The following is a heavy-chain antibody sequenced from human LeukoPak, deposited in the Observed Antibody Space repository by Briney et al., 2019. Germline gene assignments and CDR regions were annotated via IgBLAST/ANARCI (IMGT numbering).Heavy chain of an antibody. J-gene: IGHJ4*02. V-gene: IGHV3-48*01. CDR3: ARPYYYDSSGYSDDY. CDR1: GFTFSNYG. Sequence: GGSLRLSCAASGFTFSNYGMSWVRQAPGKGLEWVSYISSSSSTIYYADSVKGRFTISRDNAKNSLYLQMNSLRAEDTAVYYCARPYYYDSSGYSDDYWGQGTLVTVSS. CDR2: ISSSSSTI. D-gene: IGHD3-22*01.